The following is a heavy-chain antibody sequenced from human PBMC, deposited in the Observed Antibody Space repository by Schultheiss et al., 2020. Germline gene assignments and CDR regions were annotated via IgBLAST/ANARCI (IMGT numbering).Heavy chain of an antibody. CDR3: AHRGGGSYYFAFDI. J-gene: IGHJ3*02. CDR2: IYWNGDR. CDR1: GFSLSTSAVG. V-gene: IGHV2-5*01. Sequence: SGPTLVKPTQTLTLTCTFSGFSLSTSAVGVGWIRQSPGRAPEWLALIYWNGDRLYSPSPSLKSRLTIAKATSNNQVVLTMTHMDLVDTATYYCAHRGGGSYYFAFDIWGQGTMVTVSS. D-gene: IGHD1-26*01.